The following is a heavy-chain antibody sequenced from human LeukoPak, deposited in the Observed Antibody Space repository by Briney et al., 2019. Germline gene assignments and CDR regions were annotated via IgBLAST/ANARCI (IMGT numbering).Heavy chain of an antibody. D-gene: IGHD3-16*01. V-gene: IGHV3-21*01. CDR1: GFTFSSYS. J-gene: IGHJ6*03. Sequence: SGGSLRLSCAASGFTFSSYSMNWVRQAPGKGLEWVSSISSSSSYIYYADSVKGRFTISRDNAKNSLYLQMNSLRAEDTAVYYCARMGEQRYYYYYMDVWGKGTTVTVSS. CDR3: ARMGEQRYYYYYMDV. CDR2: ISSSSSYI.